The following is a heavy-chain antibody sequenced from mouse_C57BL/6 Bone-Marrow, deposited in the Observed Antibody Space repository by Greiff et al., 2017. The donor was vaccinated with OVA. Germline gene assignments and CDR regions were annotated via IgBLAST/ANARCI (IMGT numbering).Heavy chain of an antibody. V-gene: IGHV1-50*01. Sequence: QVHVKQPGAELVKPGASVKLSCKASGYTFTSYWMQWVKQRPGQGLEWIGEIDPSDSYTNYNQKFKGKATLTVDTSSSTAYMQLSSLTSEDSAVYYCARRITWLGRRGYAMDYWGQGTSVTVSS. CDR3: ARRITWLGRRGYAMDY. CDR2: IDPSDSYT. CDR1: GYTFTSYW. D-gene: IGHD2-2*01. J-gene: IGHJ4*01.